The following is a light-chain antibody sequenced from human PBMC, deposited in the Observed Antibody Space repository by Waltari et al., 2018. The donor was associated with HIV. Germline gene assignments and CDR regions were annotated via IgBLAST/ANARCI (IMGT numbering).Light chain of an antibody. CDR2: VNSDGSH. CDR1: IGHTTSA. V-gene: IGLV4-69*01. CDR3: QTWGTGIVV. Sequence: LVLTQSPSPPPPLTPPVSLPCPLTIGHTTSAIAGHPQQPEKGPRFLMKVNSDGSHTRGDGIPDRFSGSSSGAQRYLTISSLQSADEADYYCQTWGTGIVVFGGGTKLTVL. J-gene: IGLJ2*01.